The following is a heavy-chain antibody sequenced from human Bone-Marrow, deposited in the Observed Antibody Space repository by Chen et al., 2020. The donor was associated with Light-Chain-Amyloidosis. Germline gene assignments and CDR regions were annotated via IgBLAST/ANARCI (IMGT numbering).Heavy chain of an antibody. V-gene: IGHV3-74*01. J-gene: IGHJ4*02. D-gene: IGHD3-9*01. CDR1: GFSFSTYW. CDR3: ARTTLRYLDY. Sequence: EVLLVESGGEVVQPGGSLRLSCTASGFSFSTYWMHWVRQSPGKGLLSVSRTNSAGTSTTYADSVKGRFTVSRDNTKNTMYLEMNSLRVEDTAVYYCARTTLRYLDYWGQGTLVTVSS. CDR2: TNSAGTST.